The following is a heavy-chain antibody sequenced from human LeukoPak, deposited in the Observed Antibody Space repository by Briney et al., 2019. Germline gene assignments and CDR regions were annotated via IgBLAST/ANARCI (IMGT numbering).Heavy chain of an antibody. CDR3: ARGGSRIANWFDP. Sequence: PSETLSLTCTVSGDSMSGSYWSWIRQPPGKGLEWIGYIYYSGSTNYNPSLKSRVTISVDTSKNQFSLNLSSVTAADTAAYYCARGGSRIANWFDPWGQGILVTVSS. V-gene: IGHV4-59*01. J-gene: IGHJ5*02. CDR1: GDSMSGSY. D-gene: IGHD3-10*01. CDR2: IYYSGST.